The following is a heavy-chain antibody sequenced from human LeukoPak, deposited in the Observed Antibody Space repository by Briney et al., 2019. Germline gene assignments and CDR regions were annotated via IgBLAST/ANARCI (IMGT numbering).Heavy chain of an antibody. Sequence: PGGSLRLSCAASGFTFSSYGMHWVRQAPGKGLEWVAFIRYDGSNKYYADSVKGRFTISRDNSKNTLYLQMNSLRAEDTAVYYCAKVPTTVTFYYYYYGMDVWGQGTTVTVS. J-gene: IGHJ6*02. CDR1: GFTFSSYG. D-gene: IGHD4-17*01. CDR3: AKVPTTVTFYYYYYGMDV. V-gene: IGHV3-30*02. CDR2: IRYDGSNK.